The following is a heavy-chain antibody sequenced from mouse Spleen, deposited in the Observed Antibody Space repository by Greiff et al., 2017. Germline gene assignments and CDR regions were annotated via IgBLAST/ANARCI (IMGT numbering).Heavy chain of an antibody. V-gene: IGHV5-16*01. CDR1: GFTFSDYY. CDR3: ARDLSYDYYYYAMDY. D-gene: IGHD2-4*01. Sequence: EVKLVESEGGLVQPGSSMKLSCTASGFTFSDYYMAWVRQVPEKGLEWVANINYDGSSTYYLDSLKSRFIISRDNAKNILYLQMSSLKSEDTATYYCARDLSYDYYYYAMDYWGQGTSVTVSS. J-gene: IGHJ4*01. CDR2: INYDGSST.